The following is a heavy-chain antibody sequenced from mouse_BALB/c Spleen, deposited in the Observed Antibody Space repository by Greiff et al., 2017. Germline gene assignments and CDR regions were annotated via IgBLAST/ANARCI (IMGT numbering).Heavy chain of an antibody. CDR2: IYPGSGST. CDR3: TGDYYGSSSWFAY. D-gene: IGHD1-1*01. Sequence: LKQPGSELVRPGASVKLSCKASGYTFTSYWMHWVKQRPGQGLEWIGNIYPGSGSTNYDEKFKSKATLTVDTSSSTAYMQLSSLTSEDSAVYYCTGDYYGSSSWFAYWGQGTLVTVSA. CDR1: GYTFTSYW. J-gene: IGHJ3*01. V-gene: IGHV1S22*01.